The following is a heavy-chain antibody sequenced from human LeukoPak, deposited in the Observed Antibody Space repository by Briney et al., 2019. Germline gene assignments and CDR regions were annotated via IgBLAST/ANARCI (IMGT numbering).Heavy chain of an antibody. CDR2: IYYSGST. D-gene: IGHD5-18*01. CDR1: GGSIRSGDYS. V-gene: IGHV4-31*03. Sequence: SQTLSLTCTVSGGSIRSGDYSWNWIRQHPGKGLEWIGYIYYSGSTYYNPSLTSRVTMSVDTSKNQFSLKLSSVTAADTAVYYCARSESGYSYGLYRYWGQGTLVTVSS. J-gene: IGHJ4*02. CDR3: ARSESGYSYGLYRY.